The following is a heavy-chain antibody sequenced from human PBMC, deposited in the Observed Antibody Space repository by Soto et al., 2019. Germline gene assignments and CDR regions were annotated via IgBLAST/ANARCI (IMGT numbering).Heavy chain of an antibody. CDR2: IYYSGST. Sequence: SETLCLTCTVSGGSISSYYWSWIRQPPGKGLEWIGYIYYSGSTNYNPSLKSRVTISVDTSKSQFSLKLSSVTAADTAVYYCARRVGSGWYLDYWGQGTLVTVSS. D-gene: IGHD6-19*01. CDR1: GGSISSYY. CDR3: ARRVGSGWYLDY. V-gene: IGHV4-59*08. J-gene: IGHJ4*02.